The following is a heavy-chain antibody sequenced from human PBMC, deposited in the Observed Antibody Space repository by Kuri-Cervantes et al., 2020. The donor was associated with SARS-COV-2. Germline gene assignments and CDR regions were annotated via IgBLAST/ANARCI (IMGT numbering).Heavy chain of an antibody. Sequence: SGPTLVKPTETLTLTCTVSGFSLSNARMGVSWIRQPPGKALEWLAHIFSNDEKSYSTSLKSRLTISKDTSKSQVVLTMTNMDPVDTATYYCAHSPDILTGCWFDPWGQGTLVTVSS. V-gene: IGHV2-26*01. J-gene: IGHJ5*02. CDR3: AHSPDILTGCWFDP. CDR2: IFSNDEK. CDR1: GFSLSNARMG. D-gene: IGHD3-9*01.